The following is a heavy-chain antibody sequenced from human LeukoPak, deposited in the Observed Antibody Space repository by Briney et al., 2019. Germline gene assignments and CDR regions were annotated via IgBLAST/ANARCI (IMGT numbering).Heavy chain of an antibody. Sequence: SETLSLTCTVSGGSISSGDYYWSWIRQPPGKGLEWIGYIYYSGSTYYNPSLKSRVTISVDTSKNQFSLKLSSVTAADTAVYYCARVGKKYYYDSSGYQVDYWGQGTLVTVSS. CDR2: IYYSGST. CDR3: ARVGKKYYYDSSGYQVDY. J-gene: IGHJ4*02. V-gene: IGHV4-30-4*08. D-gene: IGHD3-22*01. CDR1: GGSISSGDYY.